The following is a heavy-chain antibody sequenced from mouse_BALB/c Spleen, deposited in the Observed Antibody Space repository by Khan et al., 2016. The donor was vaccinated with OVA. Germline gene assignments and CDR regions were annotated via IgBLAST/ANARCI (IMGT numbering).Heavy chain of an antibody. J-gene: IGHJ2*01. V-gene: IGHV1-77*01. CDR2: IYPGSDNA. Sequence: QVQLKQSGPELVKPGASVKMSCKASGYTFTYYVITWVKQRTGQGLEWIGEIYPGSDNAYYTESFKGKATLTADKSSNTTHMQLSSLTSEDSAVYFCAREDGYYVYFDYWGQGTTLTVSS. CDR3: AREDGYYVYFDY. CDR1: GYTFTYYV. D-gene: IGHD2-3*01.